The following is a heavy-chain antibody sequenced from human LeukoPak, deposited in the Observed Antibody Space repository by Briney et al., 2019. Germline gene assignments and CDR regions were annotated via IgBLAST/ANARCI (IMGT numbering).Heavy chain of an antibody. J-gene: IGHJ5*02. CDR1: GGTFSSYA. V-gene: IGHV1-69*05. D-gene: IGHD1-26*01. CDR2: IIPIFGTA. Sequence: ASVKVSCKASGGTFSSYAISWVRQAPGQGLEWMGGIIPIFGTANYAQKFQGRVTITTDESTSTVYMELSSLRSEDTAVYYCARGSSGSYPGRASHWFDPWGQGTLVTVSS. CDR3: ARGSSGSYPGRASHWFDP.